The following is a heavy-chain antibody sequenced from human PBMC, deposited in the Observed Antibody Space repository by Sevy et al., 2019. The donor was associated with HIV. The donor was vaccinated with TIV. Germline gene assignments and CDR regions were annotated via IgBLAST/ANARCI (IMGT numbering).Heavy chain of an antibody. CDR3: AREDKSSGYYYVYFDL. Sequence: ASVKVSCKASGGFFSNFAFSWVRLAPGQGLEWMGRVFPFFGTANYAQKFQDRLTIIADESTTTAYLELSDLRSDDTAVYYCAREDKSSGYYYVYFDLWGQGTLVTVSS. CDR2: VFPFFGTA. CDR1: GGFFSNFA. D-gene: IGHD3-22*01. J-gene: IGHJ4*02. V-gene: IGHV1-69*13.